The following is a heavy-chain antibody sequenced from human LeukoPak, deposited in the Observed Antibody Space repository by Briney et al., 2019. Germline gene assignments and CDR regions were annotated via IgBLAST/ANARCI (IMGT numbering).Heavy chain of an antibody. Sequence: ASVKVSCKVSGYTLTELSMHWVRQAPGKGLEWMGGFDPEDGETIYAQKFQGRVTMTEDTSTDTAYMELSSLRSEDTAVYYCATDSLWSGPYYFDYWGQGTLVTVSS. CDR3: ATDSLWSGPYYFDY. J-gene: IGHJ4*02. V-gene: IGHV1-24*01. CDR2: FDPEDGET. CDR1: GYTLTELS. D-gene: IGHD3-3*01.